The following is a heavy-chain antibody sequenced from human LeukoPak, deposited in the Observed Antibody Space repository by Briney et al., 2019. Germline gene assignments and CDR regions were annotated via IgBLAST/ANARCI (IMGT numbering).Heavy chain of an antibody. J-gene: IGHJ4*02. Sequence: GASVKVSCKASGYTFTGYYMHWVRQAPGQGLEWMGWISPNSGGTNYAQKFQGRVTMTRDTSISTAYMELSRLRSDDTAVYYCARGRGIAAAGKNYWGQGTLVTVSS. D-gene: IGHD6-13*01. V-gene: IGHV1-2*02. CDR3: ARGRGIAAAGKNY. CDR2: ISPNSGGT. CDR1: GYTFTGYY.